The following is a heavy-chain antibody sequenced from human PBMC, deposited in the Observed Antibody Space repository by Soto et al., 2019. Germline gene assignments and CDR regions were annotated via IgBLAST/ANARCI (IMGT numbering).Heavy chain of an antibody. CDR1: GGTFNTYA. CDR3: ATEVQGHTPAFVY. V-gene: IGHV1-69*19. J-gene: IGHJ4*02. Sequence: QVQLVQSGAEMKKPGSSVKVSCQSSGGTFNTYAMNWVRQAPGQGPEWMGDISPMFGAANYAPKFQGRVTITADESTGTSYMQLRSLTSEDTALYFCATEVQGHTPAFVYWGQGTLVTVSS. CDR2: ISPMFGAA.